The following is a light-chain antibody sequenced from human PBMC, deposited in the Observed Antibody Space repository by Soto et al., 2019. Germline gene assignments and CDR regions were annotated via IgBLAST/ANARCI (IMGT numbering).Light chain of an antibody. Sequence: QSVLAQPPSVSGAPGQNVTSSCTGSSSNIGAGYDLHRYQQLPGTAPKLLLYGNSNRPSGVPDRFSGSKSGTSASLAITGLQAEDEADYYCQSYDSSLSAYVFGTGTKVTVL. J-gene: IGLJ1*01. CDR1: SSNIGAGYD. CDR3: QSYDSSLSAYV. V-gene: IGLV1-40*01. CDR2: GNS.